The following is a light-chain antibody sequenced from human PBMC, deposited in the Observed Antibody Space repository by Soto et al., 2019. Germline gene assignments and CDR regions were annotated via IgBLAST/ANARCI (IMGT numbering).Light chain of an antibody. CDR2: GAS. CDR3: QQYNTWPRT. Sequence: EKVIAQSPAPPARPPGGRATLSHRASQSVSTNFAWYQQKPGQAPRLLIYGASTRATAVPARFTASGSGTEFTLTISSLQSEDFAVYYCQQYNTWPRTFGQGTKVDIK. J-gene: IGKJ1*01. V-gene: IGKV3-15*01. CDR1: QSVSTN.